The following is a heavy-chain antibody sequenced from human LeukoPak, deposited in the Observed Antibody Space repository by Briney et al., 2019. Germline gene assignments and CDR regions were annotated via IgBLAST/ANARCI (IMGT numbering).Heavy chain of an antibody. D-gene: IGHD6-13*01. V-gene: IGHV1-2*06. CDR3: AREYRNSYYFDY. J-gene: IGHJ4*02. CDR2: INPNSGGT. CDR1: GYTFTGYY. Sequence: ASVKVSCKASGYTFTGYYMHWVRQAPGQGLEWMGRINPNSGGTNYAQKFQGRVTMTRDTSISTAYMELSRLRSDDTAVYYCAREYRNSYYFDYWGQGTLVTVSS.